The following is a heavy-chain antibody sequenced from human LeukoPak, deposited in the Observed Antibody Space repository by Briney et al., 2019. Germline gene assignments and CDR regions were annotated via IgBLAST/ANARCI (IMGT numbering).Heavy chain of an antibody. V-gene: IGHV3-74*01. CDR2: ITIDGSDT. CDR3: VSGGDAFSTFF. J-gene: IGHJ4*02. D-gene: IGHD2-21*01. CDR1: GFTFTDYW. Sequence: GGSLRLSCAASGFTFTDYWMHWARQTPGKGLVWVSRITIDGSDTSYADSVKGRFTTSRDNAQNTVYLQMNSLRAEDTAIYYCVSGGDAFSTFFWGQGILVTVSS.